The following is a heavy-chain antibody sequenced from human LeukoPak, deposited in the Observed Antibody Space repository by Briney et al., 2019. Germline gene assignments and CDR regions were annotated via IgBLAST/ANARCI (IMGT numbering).Heavy chain of an antibody. Sequence: SGPTLVNPTQTLTLTCTFSGFSLSTSGMCVSWIRQPPGKALQWLARIDWDDDKYYSTSLKTRLTISKDTSKNQVVLTMTNMDPVDTATHYCARISIAVAGNAFDIWGQGTMVTVSS. D-gene: IGHD6-19*01. V-gene: IGHV2-70*11. J-gene: IGHJ3*02. CDR1: GFSLSTSGMC. CDR2: IDWDDDK. CDR3: ARISIAVAGNAFDI.